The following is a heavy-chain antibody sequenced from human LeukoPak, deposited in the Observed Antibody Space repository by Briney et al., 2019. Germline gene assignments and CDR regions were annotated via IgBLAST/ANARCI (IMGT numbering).Heavy chain of an antibody. V-gene: IGHV3-15*01. J-gene: IGHJ5*02. Sequence: TSGGSLRLSCAASGFTFSNAWMSWVRQAPGKGLELVGRIKSKTDGGTTDYAAPVKGRFTISRDDSKNTLYLQMNSLKTEDTAVYYCTTEMLGRYCSGGSCYSYNWFDPWGQGTLVTVSS. D-gene: IGHD2-15*01. CDR3: TTEMLGRYCSGGSCYSYNWFDP. CDR1: GFTFSNAW. CDR2: IKSKTDGGTT.